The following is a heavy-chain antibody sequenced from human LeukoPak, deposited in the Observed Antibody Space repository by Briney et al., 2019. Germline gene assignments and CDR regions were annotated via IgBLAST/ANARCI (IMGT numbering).Heavy chain of an antibody. J-gene: IGHJ4*02. CDR3: ARHEPGGYDSSGYAIDY. Sequence: GESLKISCKGSGYSFTSYWIGWVRQMPGKGLEWMGIIYPGDSDTRYSPSFQGQVTISADKSISTAYLQWSSLKASDTAMYYCARHEPGGYDSSGYAIDYWGQGTLVTVSS. CDR1: GYSFTSYW. D-gene: IGHD3-22*01. V-gene: IGHV5-51*01. CDR2: IYPGDSDT.